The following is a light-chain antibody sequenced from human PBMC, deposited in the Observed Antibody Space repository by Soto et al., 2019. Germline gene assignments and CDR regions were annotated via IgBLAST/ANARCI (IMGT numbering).Light chain of an antibody. CDR2: DVT. V-gene: IGLV2-8*01. CDR1: SSDVGGDNF. J-gene: IGLJ2*01. CDR3: ASYAGSNIPVL. Sequence: QSVLTQPPSASGSPGQSVTISCTGTSSDVGGDNFVSWYQQHPGKAPKLMIYDVTERPSGVPDRFSGSKSGNTASLTVSGLLGEDEADDYCASYAGSNIPVLFGGGTQLTVL.